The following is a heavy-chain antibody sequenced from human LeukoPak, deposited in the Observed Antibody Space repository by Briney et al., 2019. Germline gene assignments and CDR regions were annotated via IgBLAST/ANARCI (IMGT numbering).Heavy chain of an antibody. V-gene: IGHV3-7*01. Sequence: GGSLRLSCAASGFTFSSYWMSWVRQAPGKGLEWVANIKQDGSEKYYVDSVKGRFTISRDNAKNSLYLQMNSLRAEDTAVYYCARGSYDSSGYQPYYYGMDVWGQGTTVTVSS. J-gene: IGHJ6*02. CDR2: IKQDGSEK. CDR3: ARGSYDSSGYQPYYYGMDV. D-gene: IGHD3-22*01. CDR1: GFTFSSYW.